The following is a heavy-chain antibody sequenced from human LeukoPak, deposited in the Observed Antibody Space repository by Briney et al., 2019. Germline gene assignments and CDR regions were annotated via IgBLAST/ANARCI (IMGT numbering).Heavy chain of an antibody. CDR2: IYYSGST. V-gene: IGHV4-59*01. CDR3: ARRDTAMVGYFDL. Sequence: SETLSLTCTVSGGSISSYYWTWIRQPPGKGLEWIGYIYYSGSTNYNPSLKSRVTISVDTSKNQFSLKLSSVTAADTAVYYCARRDTAMVGYFDLWGRGTLVTVTS. J-gene: IGHJ2*01. D-gene: IGHD5-18*01. CDR1: GGSISSYY.